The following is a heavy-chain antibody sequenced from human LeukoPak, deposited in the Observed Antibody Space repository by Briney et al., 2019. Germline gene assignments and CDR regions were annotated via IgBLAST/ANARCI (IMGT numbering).Heavy chain of an antibody. CDR1: GFTFSSYG. D-gene: IGHD3-22*01. V-gene: IGHV3-33*01. CDR3: ARYYYDSSGYYYADY. J-gene: IGHJ4*02. CDR2: IWYDGSNK. Sequence: GGSLRLSCAASGFTFSSYGMHWVRQAPGKGLERVAVIWYDGSNKYYADSVKGRFTISRDNSKNTLYLQMNSLRAEDTAVYYCARYYYDSSGYYYADYWGQGTLVTVSS.